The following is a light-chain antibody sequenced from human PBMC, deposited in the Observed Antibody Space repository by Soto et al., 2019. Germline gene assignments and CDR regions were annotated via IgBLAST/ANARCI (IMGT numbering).Light chain of an antibody. J-gene: IGLJ1*01. CDR3: CSYAGSSTLGV. V-gene: IGLV2-23*01. Sequence: QSVLTQPASVSGSPGQSITISCTGTSSDVGSYNLVSWYQQHPGKAPKLMIYEGSKRPSGVSNRFSGSKSGNTASLTISGLQAEDEADYYCCSYAGSSTLGVFGTGTKDTVL. CDR2: EGS. CDR1: SSDVGSYNL.